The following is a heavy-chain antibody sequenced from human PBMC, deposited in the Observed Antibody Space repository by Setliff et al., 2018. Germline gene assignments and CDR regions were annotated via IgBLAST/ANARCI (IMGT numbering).Heavy chain of an antibody. Sequence: SETLSLTCAVYGGSFSSYYWSWIRPPPGKGLEWIGEINHSGSTNYNPSLKSRVTISVDTSKNQFSLKLGSVTAADTAVYYCARNGRYYGLGRKWFDPWGQGTLVTVSS. J-gene: IGHJ5*02. D-gene: IGHD3-10*01. CDR3: ARNGRYYGLGRKWFDP. CDR1: GGSFSSYY. CDR2: INHSGST. V-gene: IGHV4-34*01.